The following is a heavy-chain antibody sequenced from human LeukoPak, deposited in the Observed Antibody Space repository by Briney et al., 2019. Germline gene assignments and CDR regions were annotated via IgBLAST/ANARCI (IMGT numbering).Heavy chain of an antibody. J-gene: IGHJ4*02. CDR3: ARGGNSGWRTPNDDY. V-gene: IGHV1-2*02. CDR1: GYTFTGYY. Sequence: EASVKVSCKASGYTFTGYYMHWVRQAPGQGLEWMGWINPNSGGTNYAQKFQGRVTMTRDTSISTAYMELSRLRSDDTAVYYCARGGNSGWRTPNDDYWGQGTLVTVSS. D-gene: IGHD6-19*01. CDR2: INPNSGGT.